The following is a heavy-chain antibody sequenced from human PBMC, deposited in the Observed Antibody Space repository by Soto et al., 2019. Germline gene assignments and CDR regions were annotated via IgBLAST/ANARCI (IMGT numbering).Heavy chain of an antibody. J-gene: IGHJ3*02. CDR3: ARVFRGGDGYNYGAFDI. CDR1: GFTVNSNY. V-gene: IGHV3-53*01. CDR2: IYSGGST. D-gene: IGHD5-12*01. Sequence: GGSLRLSCAASGFTVNSNYMSWVRQAPGKGLEWVSVIYSGGSTYYADSVKGRFTISRDNYKNTQYLQINSLRAEDTAVYYCARVFRGGDGYNYGAFDIWGQGTMVTVSS.